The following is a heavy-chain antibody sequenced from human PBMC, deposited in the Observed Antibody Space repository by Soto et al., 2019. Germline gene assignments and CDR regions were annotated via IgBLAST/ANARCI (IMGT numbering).Heavy chain of an antibody. CDR3: AYRLYGVWLTGSYYDY. Sequence: SGPPLVNPTQTLTLTCTFSGFSLSTSGAGVGWIRQPPAKALEWLAVVYWDDDKRYSTSLKSRLTITKDTSKNQVVLTMTNMDPVDTATYYCAYRLYGVWLTGSYYDYWGPGTLVTVSS. D-gene: IGHD7-27*01. J-gene: IGHJ4*02. CDR2: VYWDDDK. V-gene: IGHV2-5*02. CDR1: GFSLSTSGAG.